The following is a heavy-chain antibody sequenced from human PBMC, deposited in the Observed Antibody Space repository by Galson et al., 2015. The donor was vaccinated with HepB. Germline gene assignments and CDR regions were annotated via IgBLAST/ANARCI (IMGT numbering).Heavy chain of an antibody. D-gene: IGHD6-6*01. Sequence: LRLSCAASGFTFSSYGMHWVRQAPGKGLEWVAVISYDGSNKYYADSVKGRFTISRDNSKNTLYLQMNSLRAEDTAVYYCAKDRIAARLLDYWGQGALVTVSS. CDR3: AKDRIAARLLDY. CDR2: ISYDGSNK. J-gene: IGHJ4*02. V-gene: IGHV3-30*18. CDR1: GFTFSSYG.